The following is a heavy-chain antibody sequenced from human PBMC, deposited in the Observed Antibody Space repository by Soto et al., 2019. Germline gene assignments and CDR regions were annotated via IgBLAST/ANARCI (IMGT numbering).Heavy chain of an antibody. D-gene: IGHD4-17*01. Sequence: SETLSLTCTVSGGSISSYYGSWIRQPPGKGLEWIGYIYYSGSTNYNPSLKSRVTISVDTSKNQFSLKLSSVTAADTAVYYCARYGDYVIDYWGQGTLVTVSS. CDR3: ARYGDYVIDY. J-gene: IGHJ4*02. CDR1: GGSISSYY. CDR2: IYYSGST. V-gene: IGHV4-59*01.